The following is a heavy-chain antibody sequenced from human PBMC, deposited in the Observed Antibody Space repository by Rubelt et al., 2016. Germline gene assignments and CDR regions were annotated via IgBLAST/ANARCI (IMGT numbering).Heavy chain of an antibody. Sequence: QVQLQESGPGLVKPSETLSLTCTVSGGSISDYYWNWIRQAPGQGLELIGSIYYSGSTNYNPSLKSRITMSVSTSTNQYSLKLGSLTGADTAVYYCARLTRGLSGSYHFHYWGQGTLVTVSS. CDR3: ARLTRGLSGSYHFHY. V-gene: IGHV4-59*08. J-gene: IGHJ4*02. CDR1: GGSISDYY. CDR2: IYYSGST. D-gene: IGHD1-26*01.